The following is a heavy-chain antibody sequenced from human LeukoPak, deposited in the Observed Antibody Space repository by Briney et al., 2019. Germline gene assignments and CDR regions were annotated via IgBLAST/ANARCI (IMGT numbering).Heavy chain of an antibody. CDR1: GYSFTSYW. CDR3: ARSPSRPGRLWFGELLFDY. J-gene: IGHJ4*02. Sequence: GESLKISCNGSGYSFTSYWIGWVRQMPGKGLEWMGIIYPGDSDTRYSPSFQGQVTISADKSTSTAYLQWSSLKASDTAMYYCARSPSRPGRLWFGELLFDYWGQGTLVTVSS. D-gene: IGHD3-10*01. CDR2: IYPGDSDT. V-gene: IGHV5-51*01.